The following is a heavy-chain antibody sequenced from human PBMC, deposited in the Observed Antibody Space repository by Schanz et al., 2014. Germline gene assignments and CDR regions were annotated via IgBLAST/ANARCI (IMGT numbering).Heavy chain of an antibody. CDR1: GFTFSSYW. Sequence: EVQLVESGGGLVQPGGSLRLSCGSSGFTFSSYWMHWVRQVPGKGLVWVSRIKSDGSSTSYADSVKGRFTISRDNAKNTLYLQMNTLRAEDTAVYYCAKDRSWDYDSSGYFDYWGQGTLVTVSS. J-gene: IGHJ4*02. CDR2: IKSDGSST. CDR3: AKDRSWDYDSSGYFDY. V-gene: IGHV3-74*01. D-gene: IGHD3-22*01.